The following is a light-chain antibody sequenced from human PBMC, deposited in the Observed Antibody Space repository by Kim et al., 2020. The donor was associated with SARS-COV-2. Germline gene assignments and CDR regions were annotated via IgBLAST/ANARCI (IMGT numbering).Light chain of an antibody. CDR2: GAA. CDR1: QSIDRN. V-gene: IGKV3-15*01. Sequence: VSPGERVTLSCRASQSIDRNLAWYQQKPGQAPRLLISGAATRATDLSARFSGSGSGTEVTLTISSLQSEDFAVYYCHQYSKWPLTFGGGTKVDIK. CDR3: HQYSKWPLT. J-gene: IGKJ4*01.